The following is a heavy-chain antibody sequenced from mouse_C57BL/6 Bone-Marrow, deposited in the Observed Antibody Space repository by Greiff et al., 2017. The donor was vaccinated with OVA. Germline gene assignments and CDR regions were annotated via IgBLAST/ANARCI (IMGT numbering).Heavy chain of an antibody. J-gene: IGHJ1*03. CDR1: GFSLTSYG. V-gene: IGHV2-2*01. Sequence: QVQLQQSGPGLVQPSQSLSITCTVSGFSLTSYGVHWVRQSPGKGLEWLGVIWSGGSTDYNAAFISRLSISKDNSKSQVFFKMNSLQADDTAIYYCASYYDDATGYFDVRGTGTTVTVSS. CDR3: ASYYDDATGYFDV. CDR2: IWSGGST. D-gene: IGHD1-1*01.